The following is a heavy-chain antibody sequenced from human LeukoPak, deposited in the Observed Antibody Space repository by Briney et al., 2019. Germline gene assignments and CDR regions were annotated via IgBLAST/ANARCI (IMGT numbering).Heavy chain of an antibody. CDR2: ISSSGSTI. J-gene: IGHJ4*02. V-gene: IGHV3-11*01. CDR1: GFTFSDYY. Sequence: SGGSLRLSCAASGFTFSDYYMSWIRQAPGKGLEWVSYISSSGSTIYYADSVKGRFTISRDNAKNSLYLQMNSLRAEDTALYYCAKDRGEGSRLGDSSGYYRTFFDYWGQGTLVTVSS. D-gene: IGHD3-22*01. CDR3: AKDRGEGSRLGDSSGYYRTFFDY.